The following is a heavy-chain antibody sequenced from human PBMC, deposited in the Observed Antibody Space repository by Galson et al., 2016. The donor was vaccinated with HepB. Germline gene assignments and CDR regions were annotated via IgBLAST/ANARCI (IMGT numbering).Heavy chain of an antibody. V-gene: IGHV4-39*01. D-gene: IGHD2-21*02. CDR2: IYYTGRT. J-gene: IGHJ5*01. Sequence: LSLTCTVSGVSIGGSNYYWAWIRQPPGKGLEWIGTIYYTGRTYYNPSLKSRVTVSVDTSKNQFSLRLTSVTAADTAVYFCARRRAVTASNWFDSWGQGTLVAVSS. CDR1: GVSIGGSNYY. CDR3: ARRRAVTASNWFDS.